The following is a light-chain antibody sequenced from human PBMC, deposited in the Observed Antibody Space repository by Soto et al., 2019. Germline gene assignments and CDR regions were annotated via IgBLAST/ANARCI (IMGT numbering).Light chain of an antibody. CDR2: GAS. J-gene: IGKJ1*01. V-gene: IGKV3-20*01. CDR3: QHYGTA. CDR1: QSVSSSY. Sequence: DIVLTQSPGTLSLSPGERATLSCRASQSVSSSYLAWYQQKPGQAPSVLLYGASTRATGIPARFSGSGSGTEFPLTISRLESEAFALYSCQHYGTAFRQGTKVDI.